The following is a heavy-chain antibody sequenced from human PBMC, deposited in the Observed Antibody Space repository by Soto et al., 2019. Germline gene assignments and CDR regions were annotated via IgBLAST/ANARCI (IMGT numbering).Heavy chain of an antibody. V-gene: IGHV3-23*01. D-gene: IGHD2-21*02. CDR3: AKDDFTDRGDDYFDY. Sequence: PGGSLRLSCAASGFSFTNFAMSWVRQAPGKGLEWAAGIGASGDITWYADSVKGRLSISRDNSKSTLYLQLNSLRFEDTAVYYCAKDDFTDRGDDYFDYWGPGTLVTVYS. J-gene: IGHJ4*02. CDR1: GFSFTNFA. CDR2: IGASGDIT.